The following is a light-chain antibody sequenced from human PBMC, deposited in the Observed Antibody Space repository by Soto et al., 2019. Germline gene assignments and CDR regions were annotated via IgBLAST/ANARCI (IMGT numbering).Light chain of an antibody. CDR2: EVS. CDR1: SSDVGGYKY. Sequence: QSALAQPASVSGSPGQSITISFTGTSSDVGGYKYVSWYQQQPGRAPKLILYEVSNRPSGVAHRFSGSKSGNTASLTISGLQAEDEADYYCSSFTSSITYVFGTGTKVTVL. J-gene: IGLJ1*01. V-gene: IGLV2-14*01. CDR3: SSFTSSITYV.